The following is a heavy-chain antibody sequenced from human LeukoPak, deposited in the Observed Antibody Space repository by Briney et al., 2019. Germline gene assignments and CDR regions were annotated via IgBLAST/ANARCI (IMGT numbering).Heavy chain of an antibody. Sequence: GESLKISCYGSGYIFTNYWIGWVRQMPGKGLEWMGIIYPGDSHTRYSPSFQGQVTISADKSINTAYLQWSSQKASDTAMYYCARPTDLYGMDVWGQGTTVTVSS. J-gene: IGHJ6*02. V-gene: IGHV5-51*01. CDR1: GYIFTNYW. CDR2: IYPGDSHT. D-gene: IGHD4-17*01. CDR3: ARPTDLYGMDV.